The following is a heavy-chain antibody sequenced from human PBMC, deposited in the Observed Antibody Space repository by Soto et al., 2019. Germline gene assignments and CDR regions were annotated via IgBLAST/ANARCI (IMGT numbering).Heavy chain of an antibody. CDR3: AKTPYVTVTNGMDV. CDR2: ISGSGGST. V-gene: IGHV3-23*01. J-gene: IGHJ6*02. Sequence: GGSLRLSCAASGFTFSSYAMSWVRQAPGKGLEWVSAISGSGGSTYYADSVKGRFTISRDNSKNTLYLQMNSLRAEDTAVYYCAKTPYVTVTNGMDVWGQGTTVTVSS. CDR1: GFTFSSYA. D-gene: IGHD4-4*01.